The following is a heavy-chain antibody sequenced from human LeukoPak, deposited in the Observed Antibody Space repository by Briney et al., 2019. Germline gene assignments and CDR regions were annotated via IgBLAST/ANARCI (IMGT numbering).Heavy chain of an antibody. Sequence: SETLSLTCAVYGGSFSGYYWSWIRQPPGKGLEWIGEINHSGSTNYNPSLKSRVTIPVDTSKNQFSLKLSSVTAADTAVYYCSRGITGTWGQGTLVTVSS. D-gene: IGHD1-7*01. CDR3: SRGITGT. CDR1: GGSFSGYY. CDR2: INHSGST. J-gene: IGHJ4*02. V-gene: IGHV4-34*01.